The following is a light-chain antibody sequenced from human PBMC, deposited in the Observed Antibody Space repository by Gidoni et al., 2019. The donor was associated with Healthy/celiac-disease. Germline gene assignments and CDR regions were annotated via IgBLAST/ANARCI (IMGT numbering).Light chain of an antibody. CDR1: QDISNY. V-gene: IGKV1-33*01. J-gene: IGKJ3*01. Sequence: IQMTHSPPSLSASVGDRVPITCQASQDISNYLNWYQQKPGKAPTLLIYDASNLETGVPSRFSGSGSGTDFTFTISSLQPEDIATYYCQQYDNLPRTFGPGTKVDIK. CDR2: DAS. CDR3: QQYDNLPRT.